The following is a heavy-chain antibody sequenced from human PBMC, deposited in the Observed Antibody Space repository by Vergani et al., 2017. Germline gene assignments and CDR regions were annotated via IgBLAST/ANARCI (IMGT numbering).Heavy chain of an antibody. CDR2: ISAYNGNT. CDR1: GYTFTSYG. CDR3: ARDHGRRIAARTYYYYMDV. D-gene: IGHD6-6*01. V-gene: IGHV1-18*01. Sequence: QVQLVQSGAEVKKPGASVKVSCKASGYTFTSYGISWVRQAPGQGLEWMGWISAYNGNTNYAQKLQGRVTMTTHTSTSTAYMELRRLRSDDTAVYYCARDHGRRIAARTYYYYMDVWGKGTTVTVSS. J-gene: IGHJ6*03.